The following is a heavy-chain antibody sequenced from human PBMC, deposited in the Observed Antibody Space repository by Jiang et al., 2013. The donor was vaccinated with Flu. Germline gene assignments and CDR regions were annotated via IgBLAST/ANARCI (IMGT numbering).Heavy chain of an antibody. V-gene: IGHV1-69*01. D-gene: IGHD5-24*01. Sequence: AISWVRQAPGQGLGWMGGIIPIFGTANYAQKFQGRVTITADESTSTAYMELSSLRSEDTAVYYCARARDGYNYARTYFDYWGQGTLVTVSS. CDR2: IIPIFGTA. CDR3: ARARDGYNYARTYFDY. CDR1: A. J-gene: IGHJ4*02.